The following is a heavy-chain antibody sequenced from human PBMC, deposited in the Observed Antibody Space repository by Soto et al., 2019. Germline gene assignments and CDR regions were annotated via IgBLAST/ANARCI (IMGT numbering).Heavy chain of an antibody. J-gene: IGHJ4*02. CDR3: VRVTSYLPEDY. CDR2: ISAYNGDT. V-gene: IGHV1-18*01. Sequence: QVQLVQSGAEVKKPGASVRVSCKASGYTFTNYGISWVRQAPGQGLEWIGWISAYNGDTIYAQKLQGRVTMTTDTSTSTAYMELRSLRSDDTAMYFCVRVTSYLPEDYWGQGTLVTVSS. CDR1: GYTFTNYG.